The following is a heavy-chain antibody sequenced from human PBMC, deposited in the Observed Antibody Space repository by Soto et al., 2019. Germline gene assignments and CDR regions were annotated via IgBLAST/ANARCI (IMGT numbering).Heavy chain of an antibody. V-gene: IGHV3-21*01. CDR2: ISGTSVYI. CDR1: GLTFSNYN. J-gene: IGHJ5*02. Sequence: GSLSLSSVDAGLTFSNYNMNLVRQAPGKGLEWVSHISGTSVYIHYADSVKGRFTISRDKAKNSVYLQMDSLRVEDTAVYYCAREGALKPFSSWGQGALVTVSS. CDR3: AREGALKPFSS.